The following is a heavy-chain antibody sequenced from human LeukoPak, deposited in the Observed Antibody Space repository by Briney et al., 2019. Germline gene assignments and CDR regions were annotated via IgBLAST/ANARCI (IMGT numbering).Heavy chain of an antibody. D-gene: IGHD2-15*01. V-gene: IGHV3-23*01. CDR2: ISGRGGST. CDR3: AKGARSGGYYYNYYMDV. J-gene: IGHJ6*03. Sequence: PPGGSLRLSCAASGFPFSSYAMSWVRQAPGKGLEWVSAISGRGGSTFYADSVKGRFTISRDNSNNTLYLQMNSLRAEDTAVYYCAKGARSGGYYYNYYMDVWGKGTTVTVSS. CDR1: GFPFSSYA.